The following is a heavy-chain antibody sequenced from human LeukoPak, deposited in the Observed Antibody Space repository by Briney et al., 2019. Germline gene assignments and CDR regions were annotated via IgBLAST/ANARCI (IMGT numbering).Heavy chain of an antibody. CDR3: ARRAGAYSHPYDY. V-gene: IGHV3-53*01. CDR2: IYGDNT. Sequence: GGSLRLSCTVSGFTVSTNSMSWVRQAPGKGLEWVSFIYGDNTHYSDSVKGRFTTSRDNSKNTRYLQMNSLRAEDTAVYYCARRAGAYSHPYDYWGQGTLVTVSS. J-gene: IGHJ4*02. D-gene: IGHD4/OR15-4a*01. CDR1: GFTVSTNS.